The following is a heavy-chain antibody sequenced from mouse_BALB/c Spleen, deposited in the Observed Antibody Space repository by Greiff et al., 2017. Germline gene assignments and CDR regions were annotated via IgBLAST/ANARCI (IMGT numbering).Heavy chain of an antibody. CDR3: ASSLLRPRFAD. Sequence: EVKLQESGGGLVKPGGSLKLSCAASGFTFSDYYMYWVRQTPEKRLEWVATISDGGSYTYYPDSVKGRFTISRDNAKNNLYLQMSSLKSEDTAMYYCASSLLRPRFADWGQGTLVTVSA. CDR2: ISDGGSYT. D-gene: IGHD1-2*01. CDR1: GFTFSDYY. V-gene: IGHV5-4*02. J-gene: IGHJ3*01.